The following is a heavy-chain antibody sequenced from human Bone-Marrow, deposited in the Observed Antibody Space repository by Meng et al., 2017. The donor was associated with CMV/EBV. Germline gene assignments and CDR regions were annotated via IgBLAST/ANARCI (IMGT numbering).Heavy chain of an antibody. CDR3: ARGRKDY. CDR1: GFTFSSYA. Sequence: GGSLRLSCAASGFTFSSYAMHWVRQAPGKGLEWVAVISYDGSNKYYADSVKGRFTISRDNSKNTLYLQMNSLRAEDTAVYYCARGRKDYWGQGKLVTVSS. D-gene: IGHD3-10*01. CDR2: ISYDGSNK. V-gene: IGHV3-30-3*01. J-gene: IGHJ4*02.